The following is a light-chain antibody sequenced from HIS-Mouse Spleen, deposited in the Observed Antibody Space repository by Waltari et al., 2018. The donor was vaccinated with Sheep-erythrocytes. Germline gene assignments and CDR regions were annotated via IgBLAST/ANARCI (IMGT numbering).Light chain of an antibody. CDR3: QQYYSTLT. J-gene: IGKJ4*01. Sequence: DIVMTQSPDSLAVSLGVRGTINFKSSQSVLYSSKNKNYLAWYQQKPGQPPKLLIYWASTRESGVPDRFSGSGSGTDFTLTISSLQAEDVAVYYCQQYYSTLTFGGGTKVEIK. V-gene: IGKV4-1*01. CDR2: WAS. CDR1: QSVLYSSKNKNY.